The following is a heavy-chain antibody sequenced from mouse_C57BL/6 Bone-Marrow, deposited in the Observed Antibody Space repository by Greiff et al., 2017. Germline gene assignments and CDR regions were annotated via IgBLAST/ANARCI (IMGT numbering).Heavy chain of an antibody. CDR2: IHPNSGST. CDR3: ARYSNFYYAMDY. Sequence: QVQLQQPGAELVKPGASVKLSCKASGYTFTSYWMHWVKQRPGQGLEWIGMIHPNSGSTNYNEKFKSKATLTVDKSSSTAYMQLSSLTSEYSAVDYCARYSNFYYAMDYWGQGTSVTVSS. D-gene: IGHD2-5*01. CDR1: GYTFTSYW. J-gene: IGHJ4*01. V-gene: IGHV1-64*01.